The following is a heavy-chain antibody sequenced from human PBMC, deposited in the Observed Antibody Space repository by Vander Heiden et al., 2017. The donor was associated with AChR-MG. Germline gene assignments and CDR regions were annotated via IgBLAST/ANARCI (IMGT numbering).Heavy chain of an antibody. CDR3: AKILTDTSGWENVDF. V-gene: IGHV3-30*18. D-gene: IGHD6-19*01. CDR2: ISNDGENK. J-gene: IGHJ4*02. CDR1: GVSSSARG. Sequence: QVQLVESGGGVVRPGRPLRLSCSASGVSSSARGMHGVRPVPGKGLEWVAFISNDGENKNYAESVKGRFFISRDNSKKSLHLLVNSLRSEDTAVYFCAKILTDTSGWENVDFWGQGTLVTVSS.